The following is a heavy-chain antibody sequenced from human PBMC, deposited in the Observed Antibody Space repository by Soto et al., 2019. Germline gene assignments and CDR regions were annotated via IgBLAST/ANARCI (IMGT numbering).Heavy chain of an antibody. J-gene: IGHJ4*02. V-gene: IGHV3-30*18. CDR3: AKDMGY. Sequence: QVQLVESGGGVVQPGRSLRLSCAASGFTFSSYGMHWVRQAPGKGLEWVAVISYDGSNKYYADSVKGRFTISRDKSKNTLNLQMNNLRAEDTAVYYCAKDMGYWGQGTLVTVSS. CDR1: GFTFSSYG. D-gene: IGHD3-10*01. CDR2: ISYDGSNK.